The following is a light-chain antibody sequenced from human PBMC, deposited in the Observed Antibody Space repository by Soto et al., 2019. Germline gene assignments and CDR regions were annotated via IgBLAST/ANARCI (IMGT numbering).Light chain of an antibody. CDR3: QSYDSDFVV. J-gene: IGLJ2*01. V-gene: IGLV6-57*04. CDR1: SGSIANNY. CDR2: ENN. Sequence: NFMLTHPHSVSESPGKTLSISCTRSSGSIANNYVQWYQQRPGSAPTTVIYENNPRLSGVPDRFSGSTDGSSNSASLTISGLQTEDEADYYCQSYDSDFVVFGGGTKLTV.